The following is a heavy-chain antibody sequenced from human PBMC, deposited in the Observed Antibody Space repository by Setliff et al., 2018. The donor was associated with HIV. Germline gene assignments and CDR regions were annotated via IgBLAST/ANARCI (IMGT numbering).Heavy chain of an antibody. CDR2: SSSRHGYI. J-gene: IGHJ4*02. D-gene: IGHD3-3*01. V-gene: IGHV3-21*01. CDR1: GFTFSSYN. CDR3: ASEGFTETYISWSGPGY. Sequence: PGGSLSLSCAASGFTFSSYNMNWVRLAPGKGLEWVSSSSSRHGYIYYADSVKGRCTITRDNAKNALYLQLNSRRAEDTDVYYCASEGFTETYISWSGPGYWGQGTLVTVSS.